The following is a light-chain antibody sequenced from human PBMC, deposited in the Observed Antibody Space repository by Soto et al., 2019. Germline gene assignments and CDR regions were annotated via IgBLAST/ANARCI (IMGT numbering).Light chain of an antibody. J-gene: IGKJ5*01. CDR1: QSVSSN. Sequence: EIVMTQSPATLSVSPGDRATLSCRASQSVSSNLAWYQQKPGQAPRLLIYGASTRATGIPARFSGSGSGTEFTLTISSLQSEDFAVYYCQQYNNWPPQITFGQGTRLEI. CDR3: QQYNNWPPQIT. CDR2: GAS. V-gene: IGKV3-15*01.